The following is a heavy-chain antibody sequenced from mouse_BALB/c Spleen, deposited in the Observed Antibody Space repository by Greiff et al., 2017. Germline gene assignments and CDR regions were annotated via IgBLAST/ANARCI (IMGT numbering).Heavy chain of an antibody. D-gene: IGHD2-14*01. CDR3: ARSGYDVWFAD. CDR1: GYSITSGYS. V-gene: IGHV3-1*02. J-gene: IGHJ3*01. Sequence: VQLKESGPDLVKPSQSLSLTCTVTGYSITSGYSWHCIRQFPGNKLEWMGNIHYSGSTYYNASVKSRISITRDTSKNQFFLQLNSLTTEDTAIYSCARSGYDVWFADWGQGTLVTVSA. CDR2: IHYSGST.